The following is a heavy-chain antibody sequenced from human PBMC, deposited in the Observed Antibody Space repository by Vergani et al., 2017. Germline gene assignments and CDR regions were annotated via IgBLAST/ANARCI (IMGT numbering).Heavy chain of an antibody. J-gene: IGHJ4*02. Sequence: QVQLVQSGAEVKKPGASVKVSCKASGYTFTSYAMHWVRQAPGQRLEWMGWINAGNGNTKYSQKFQGRVTITSDTAASTAYMELSSLRSEDTAVYYCARRYYDSSGYYFDYWGQGTLVTVSS. CDR2: INAGNGNT. CDR1: GYTFTSYA. V-gene: IGHV1-3*01. CDR3: ARRYYDSSGYYFDY. D-gene: IGHD3-22*01.